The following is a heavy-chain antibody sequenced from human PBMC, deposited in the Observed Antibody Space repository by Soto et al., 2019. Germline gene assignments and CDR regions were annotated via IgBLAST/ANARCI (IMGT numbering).Heavy chain of an antibody. Sequence: ASVNVSFKASGYTFTGDYMHWVRQAPGQGLEWMGWINPNSGGTNYAQKFQGRVTMTRDTSISTAYMELSRLRSDDTAVYYCERSGYYYDISGYDLDWGQLSLVTVS. CDR2: INPNSGGT. V-gene: IGHV1-2*02. J-gene: IGHJ4*02. CDR1: GYTFTGDY. D-gene: IGHD3-22*01. CDR3: ERSGYYYDISGYDLD.